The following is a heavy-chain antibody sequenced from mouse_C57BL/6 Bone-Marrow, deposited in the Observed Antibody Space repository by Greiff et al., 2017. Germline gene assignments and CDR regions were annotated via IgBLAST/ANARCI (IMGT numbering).Heavy chain of an antibody. CDR3: ARSGYSTYVGY. Sequence: QVQLQQPGAELVKPGASVKLSCKASGYTFTSYWMHWVKQRPGQGLEWIGMIHPNSGSTNYNEKLKSKATLTVDKSSSTSYMQLSILTSEDSAVYYCARSGYSTYVGYWCQGTTLTVSS. CDR2: IHPNSGST. V-gene: IGHV1-64*01. D-gene: IGHD2-5*01. CDR1: GYTFTSYW. J-gene: IGHJ2*01.